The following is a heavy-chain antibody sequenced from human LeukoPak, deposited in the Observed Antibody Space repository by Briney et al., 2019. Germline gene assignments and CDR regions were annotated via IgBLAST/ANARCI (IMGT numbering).Heavy chain of an antibody. Sequence: GGSLSLSCAASGITFSSYVMSWVGQAPGKGLKGVSTISGSGGSKSYADSVKGRFTISRNNSKNTLYLQMNSLRADDTTVYYCAKDRFLDGSGSYNYGMDVWGQGTTVTVSS. CDR3: AKDRFLDGSGSYNYGMDV. J-gene: IGHJ6*02. D-gene: IGHD3-10*01. V-gene: IGHV3-23*01. CDR2: ISGSGGSK. CDR1: GITFSSYV.